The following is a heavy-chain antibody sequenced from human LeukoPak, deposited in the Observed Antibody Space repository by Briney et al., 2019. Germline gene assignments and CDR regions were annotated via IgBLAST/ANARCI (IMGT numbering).Heavy chain of an antibody. J-gene: IGHJ6*03. V-gene: IGHV1-69*05. CDR2: IIPIFGTT. D-gene: IGHD6-6*01. CDR3: ARETLISSTSFYYYMDV. Sequence: SVKVSCKASGGTFSNSGISWVRQAPGQGLEWMGGIIPIFGTTNYAQKFQGRVTITTDESTSTAYMELSGLRSEDTAVYYCARETLISSTSFYYYMDVWGEGTTVTVSS. CDR1: GGTFSNSG.